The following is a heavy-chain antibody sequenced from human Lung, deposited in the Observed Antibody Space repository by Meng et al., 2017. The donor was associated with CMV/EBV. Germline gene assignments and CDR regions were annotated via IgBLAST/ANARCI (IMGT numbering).Heavy chain of an antibody. V-gene: IGHV3-43*01. J-gene: IGHJ4*02. D-gene: IGHD3-3*01. CDR3: AKDHSDFWSGPFDY. Sequence: GESXKISXAASGFTFDDYTMHWVHQAPGKGLEWVSLISWDGGSTYYADSVKGRFTISRDNSKNSLYLQMNSLRTEDTALYYCAKDHSDFWSGPFDYWGQGXLVTVSS. CDR2: ISWDGGST. CDR1: GFTFDDYT.